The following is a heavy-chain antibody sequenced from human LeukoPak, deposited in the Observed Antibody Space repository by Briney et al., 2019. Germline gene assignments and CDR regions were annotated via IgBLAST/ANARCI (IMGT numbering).Heavy chain of an antibody. D-gene: IGHD3-9*01. V-gene: IGHV4-34*01. Sequence: SETLSLTCAVYGGSFSGYYWSWIRQPPGKGLEWIGEINHSGSTNYNPSLKSRVTISVDTSKNQFSLKLSSVTAADTAVYYCARGRYEQYYDILTGYYIGPHFDYWGQGTLVTVSS. CDR3: ARGRYEQYYDILTGYYIGPHFDY. CDR1: GGSFSGYY. J-gene: IGHJ4*02. CDR2: INHSGST.